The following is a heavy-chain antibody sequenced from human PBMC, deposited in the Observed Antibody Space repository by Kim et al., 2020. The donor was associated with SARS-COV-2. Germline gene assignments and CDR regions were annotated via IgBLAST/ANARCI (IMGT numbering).Heavy chain of an antibody. Sequence: SETLSLTCAVYGGSFSGYYWSWIRQPPGKGLEWIGEINHSGSTNYNPSLKSRVTISVDTSKNQFSLKLSSVTAADPAVYYCARAGRQWLVRPIFYYFDYWGQGTLVTVSS. CDR2: INHSGST. J-gene: IGHJ4*02. D-gene: IGHD6-19*01. CDR1: GGSFSGYY. V-gene: IGHV4-34*01. CDR3: ARAGRQWLVRPIFYYFDY.